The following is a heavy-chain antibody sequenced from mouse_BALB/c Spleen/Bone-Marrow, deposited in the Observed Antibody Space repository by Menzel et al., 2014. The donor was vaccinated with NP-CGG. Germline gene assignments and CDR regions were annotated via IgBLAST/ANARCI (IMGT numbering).Heavy chain of an antibody. CDR2: INPYNDGT. D-gene: IGHD2-3*01. CDR1: GYTFTSYI. CDR3: ARRWLPYAMDY. V-gene: IGHV1-14*01. J-gene: IGHJ4*01. Sequence: VHLQQPGPELVKPGASVKMSCKASGYTFTSYIMHWVKQKPGQGLEWIGYINPYNDGTKYNEKFKGKATLTSGKSSSTAYMELSSLTSEDSAVYYCARRWLPYAMDYWGQGTSVTVSS.